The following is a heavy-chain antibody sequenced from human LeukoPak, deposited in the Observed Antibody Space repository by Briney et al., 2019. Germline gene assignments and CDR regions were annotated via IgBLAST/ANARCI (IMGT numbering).Heavy chain of an antibody. CDR1: GYSFTTYW. Sequence: GESLRISCKASGYSFTTYWIGWVRQMPGKGLEWMGIIYPGDSDARYNPSFQGQATISVDTSITTAHLQWSSLKASDTAIYYCAISLGLSDTYWDFWGQGTLVTVTS. V-gene: IGHV5-51*01. CDR2: IYPGDSDA. CDR3: AISLGLSDTYWDF. D-gene: IGHD2-8*02. J-gene: IGHJ4*02.